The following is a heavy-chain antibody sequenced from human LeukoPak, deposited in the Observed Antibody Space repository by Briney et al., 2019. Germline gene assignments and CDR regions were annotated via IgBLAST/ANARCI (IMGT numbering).Heavy chain of an antibody. CDR2: MNPNSGGT. CDR1: GYTFTGYY. CDR3: TRAPSGGPFDY. J-gene: IGHJ4*02. V-gene: IGHV1-2*02. D-gene: IGHD2-15*01. Sequence: ASVKVSCKASGYTFTGYYIHWVRQAPGQGLEWMGWMNPNSGGTDYAQKFQGRVTMTRDTSISTAYMELSRLRSDDTALYYCTRAPSGGPFDYWGQGTLVTVSS.